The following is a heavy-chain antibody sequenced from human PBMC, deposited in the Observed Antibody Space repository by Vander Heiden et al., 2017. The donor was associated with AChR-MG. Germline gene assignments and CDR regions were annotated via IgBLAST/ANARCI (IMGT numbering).Heavy chain of an antibody. V-gene: IGHV1-69*01. CDR3: ASNRNAFDI. Sequence: VQLVQSGGEAKTPRSSVKVSCKASGVTFSSYAISGVRQAPGQGLEWMGGIIPIFGTANYAQKFQGRGTITADESTSTAYMELSSLRSEDTAVYYCASNRNAFDIWGQGTMVTVSS. CDR1: GVTFSSYA. J-gene: IGHJ3*02. CDR2: IIPIFGTA.